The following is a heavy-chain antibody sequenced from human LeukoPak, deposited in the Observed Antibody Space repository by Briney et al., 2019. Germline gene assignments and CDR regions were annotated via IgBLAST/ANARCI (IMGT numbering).Heavy chain of an antibody. CDR3: AREGARLDI. CDR1: GYTFTTYD. D-gene: IGHD4/OR15-4a*01. J-gene: IGHJ3*02. V-gene: IGHV7-4-1*02. Sequence: GSVKISCKASGYTFTTYDITWVRQPPGQGLEWMGWITTDTGNPTYAQGFTGRFVFSLDTSVNTAYLQITSLKAEDTAVYYCAREGARLDIWGQGTMVSVSS. CDR2: ITTDTGNP.